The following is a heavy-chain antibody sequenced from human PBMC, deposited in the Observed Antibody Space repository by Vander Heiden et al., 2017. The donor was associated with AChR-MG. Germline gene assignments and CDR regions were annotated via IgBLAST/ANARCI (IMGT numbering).Heavy chain of an antibody. CDR3: TRDER. Sequence: EVQLVESGGGLVQPGESLRLSCAASGYTFSSNWMSWVRQAPGKGLEWVANINQDGSEKYYVDSVKGRFTISRDNAKNSLYLQMNSLRAEDTAVYYCTRDERWGQGTLVTVSS. CDR2: INQDGSEK. V-gene: IGHV3-7*01. CDR1: GYTFSSNW. J-gene: IGHJ4*02.